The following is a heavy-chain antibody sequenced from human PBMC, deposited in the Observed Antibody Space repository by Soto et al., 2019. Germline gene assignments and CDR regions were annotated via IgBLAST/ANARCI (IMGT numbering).Heavy chain of an antibody. CDR3: AKDPNCSSTSCYLFHVEYLYYYGMDV. Sequence: GASVKVSCKASGYTFTICAIIWVRQAPGQGLEWMGWISAYNGNTKYSQRFQGRVTITRDTSASTAYMELNSLRAEDTAVYYCAKDPNCSSTSCYLFHVEYLYYYGMDVWGQGTTVTVSS. CDR1: GYTFTICA. J-gene: IGHJ6*02. D-gene: IGHD2-2*01. CDR2: ISAYNGNT. V-gene: IGHV1-18*01.